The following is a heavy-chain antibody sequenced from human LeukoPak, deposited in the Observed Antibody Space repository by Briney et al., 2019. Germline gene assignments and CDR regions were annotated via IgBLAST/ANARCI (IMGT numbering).Heavy chain of an antibody. CDR2: INPNSGGT. J-gene: IGHJ4*02. D-gene: IGHD1-26*01. V-gene: IGHV1-2*02. CDR1: GYTFTDYY. Sequence: ASVKVSCKASGYTFTDYYINWVRQAPGQGLEWMGWINPNSGGTNYALKFQGRVTMTRDTSISTAYMDLSSLRSDDTAVYYCAREKWYFDSWGQGTLVTVSS. CDR3: AREKWYFDS.